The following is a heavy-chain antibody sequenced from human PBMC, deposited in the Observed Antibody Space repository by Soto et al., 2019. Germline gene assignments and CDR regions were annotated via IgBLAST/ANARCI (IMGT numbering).Heavy chain of an antibody. D-gene: IGHD3-10*01. Sequence: PGGSLRLSCVTSGFTFSTYGMTWVRQAPGKGLEWVSYGGSGGSRYYAESVKGRFTISRDNSKNTLSLEMNSLRAEDTAIYYCVKFRGRAYPYYYMDVWGKGTTVTVSS. CDR1: GFTFSTYG. CDR3: VKFRGRAYPYYYMDV. J-gene: IGHJ6*03. V-gene: IGHV3-23*01. CDR2: GGSGGSR.